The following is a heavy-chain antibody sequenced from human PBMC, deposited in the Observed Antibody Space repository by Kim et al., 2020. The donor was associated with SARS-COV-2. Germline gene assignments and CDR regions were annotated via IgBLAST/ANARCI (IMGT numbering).Heavy chain of an antibody. V-gene: IGHV7-4-1*02. Sequence: ASVKVSCKASGYTFTHYVINWVRQAPGQGLEWMGWLDTKTGNPMHAQGFTGRFVFSLDTSVRTTYLQVSSLKTEDTAVYYCVRWNNMGGSGWFDPWGQGTLVTVSS. CDR3: VRWNNMGGSGWFDP. CDR1: GYTFTHYV. D-gene: IGHD6-25*01. CDR2: LDTKTGNP. J-gene: IGHJ5*02.